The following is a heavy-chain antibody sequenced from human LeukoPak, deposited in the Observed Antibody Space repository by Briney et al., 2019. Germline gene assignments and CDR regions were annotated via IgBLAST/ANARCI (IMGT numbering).Heavy chain of an antibody. CDR3: AKERPSYYDSSGYYPYYFDY. Sequence: GGSLRLSCAASGFGFSSYAMSWVRQAPGKGLEWVSAISGSGGSTYYADSVKGRFTISRDNSKNTLYLQTNSLRAEDTAVYYCAKERPSYYDSSGYYPYYFDYWGQGTLVTVSS. J-gene: IGHJ4*02. D-gene: IGHD3-22*01. CDR2: ISGSGGST. CDR1: GFGFSSYA. V-gene: IGHV3-23*01.